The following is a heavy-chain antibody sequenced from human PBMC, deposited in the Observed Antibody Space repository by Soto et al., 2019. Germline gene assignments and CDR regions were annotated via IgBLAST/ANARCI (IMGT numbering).Heavy chain of an antibody. CDR3: AREQTVTTKHLKWFDY. V-gene: IGHV3-21*01. Sequence: GGSLRLSCAASGFTFSSYSMNWVRQAPGKGLEWVSSISSSSSYIYYADSVKGRFTISRDNAKNSLYLQMNSLRAEDTAVYYCAREQTVTTKHLKWFDYWGQGTLVTVSS. J-gene: IGHJ4*02. D-gene: IGHD4-17*01. CDR2: ISSSSSYI. CDR1: GFTFSSYS.